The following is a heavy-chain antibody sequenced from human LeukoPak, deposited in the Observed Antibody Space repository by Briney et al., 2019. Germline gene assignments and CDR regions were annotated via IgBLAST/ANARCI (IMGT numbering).Heavy chain of an antibody. CDR2: INHSGST. Sequence: SETLSLTCGVYGGAFGGFFWTWIRQAPGKGLEWIGEINHSGSTNYNPSLKSRVTISVDTSKNQFSLKLSSVTAADTAVYYCARGQTIVGATGDFWGQGTLVTVSS. D-gene: IGHD1-26*01. J-gene: IGHJ4*02. CDR1: GGAFGGFF. V-gene: IGHV4-34*01. CDR3: ARGQTIVGATGDF.